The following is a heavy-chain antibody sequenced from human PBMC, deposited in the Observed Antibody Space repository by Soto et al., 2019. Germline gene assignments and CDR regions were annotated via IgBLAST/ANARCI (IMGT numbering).Heavy chain of an antibody. Sequence: SETLSLTCTVSGYSISSGYYWSWIRQTPGKGLEWIGSISHSGTSFYNPSLRSRVTISMDTSNNHFSLKLNSLTATDTAVYYCARASGGNSGWGHWSDTWGQGTLVTVSS. CDR2: ISHSGTS. CDR3: ARASGGNSGWGHWSDT. V-gene: IGHV4-38-2*02. J-gene: IGHJ5*02. CDR1: GYSISSGYY. D-gene: IGHD2-21*02.